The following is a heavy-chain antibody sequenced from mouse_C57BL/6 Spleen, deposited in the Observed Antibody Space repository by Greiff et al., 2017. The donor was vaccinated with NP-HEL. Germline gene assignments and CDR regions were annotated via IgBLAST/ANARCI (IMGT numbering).Heavy chain of an antibody. D-gene: IGHD2-3*01. CDR3: ARDGYYVFAY. CDR1: GFTFSSYA. CDR2: ISDGGSYT. Sequence: EVKLMESGGGLVKPGGSLKLSCAASGFTFSSYAMSWVRQTPEKRLEWVATISDGGSYTYYPDNVKGRFTISRDNAKNNLYLQMSHLKSEDTAMYYCARDGYYVFAYWGQGTLVTVSA. J-gene: IGHJ3*01. V-gene: IGHV5-4*01.